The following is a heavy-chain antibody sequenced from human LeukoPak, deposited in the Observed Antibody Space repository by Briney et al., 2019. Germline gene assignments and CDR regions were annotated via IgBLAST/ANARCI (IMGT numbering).Heavy chain of an antibody. J-gene: IGHJ4*02. D-gene: IGHD3-9*01. CDR3: ARDRDEYYDILTGYFTFDY. V-gene: IGHV3-30*04. CDR2: ISYDGSNK. Sequence: GRSLRLSCAASGFTFSSYAMHWVRQAPGKGLEWVAVISYDGSNKYYADSVEGRFTISRDNSKNTLYLQMNSLRAEDTAVHYCARDRDEYYDILTGYFTFDYWGQGTLVTVSS. CDR1: GFTFSSYA.